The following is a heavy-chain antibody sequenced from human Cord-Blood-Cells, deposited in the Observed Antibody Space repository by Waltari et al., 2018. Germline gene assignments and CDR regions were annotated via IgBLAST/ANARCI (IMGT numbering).Heavy chain of an antibody. CDR2: SNPNRGGT. V-gene: IGHV1-2*02. J-gene: IGHJ3*02. D-gene: IGHD1-7*01. CDR1: GYTFTGYY. CDR3: ARGRSWNYDAFDI. Sequence: QVQLVQSGAEVKKPGASVKVSCKASGYTFTGYYMHWVRQAPGQGLEWMGWSNPNRGGTNVAQKLQGRVTMTRDTAISTAYMELSRLRSDDTAVYYCARGRSWNYDAFDIWGQGTMVTVSS.